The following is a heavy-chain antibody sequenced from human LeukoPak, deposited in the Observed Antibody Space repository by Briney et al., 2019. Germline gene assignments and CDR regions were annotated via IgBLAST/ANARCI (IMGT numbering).Heavy chain of an antibody. Sequence: PGGSLRLSCAAPGFTLSSYGMSWIRQVPGKGLEWVSADSIYGGGPYYADFVKGRFTMSRDNYEKTLYLQMDSLRAEDTAVYYSAREDVGAAPDYWGQGTLVTVSS. CDR1: GFTLSSYG. J-gene: IGHJ4*02. D-gene: IGHD1-26*01. CDR2: DSIYGGGP. CDR3: AREDVGAAPDY. V-gene: IGHV3-23*01.